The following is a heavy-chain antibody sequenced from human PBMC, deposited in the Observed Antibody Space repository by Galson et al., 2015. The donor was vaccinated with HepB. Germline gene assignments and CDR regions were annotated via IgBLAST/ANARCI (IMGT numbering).Heavy chain of an antibody. J-gene: IGHJ5*02. D-gene: IGHD4-17*01. Sequence: SLRLSCAVSGLTFSNFAMTWVRQSPGKGLEWVSGISGGGTTTYSADSMQGRFTISRDNNKNTLYLQMNSLRAEDTTFYYCAKVTDYVDAITPYDPRGQGTLVTVSS. CDR2: ISGGGTTT. CDR1: GLTFSNFA. V-gene: IGHV3-23*01. CDR3: AKVTDYVDAITPYDP.